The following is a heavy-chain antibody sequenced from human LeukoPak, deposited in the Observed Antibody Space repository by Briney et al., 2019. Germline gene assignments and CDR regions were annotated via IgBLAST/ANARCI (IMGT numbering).Heavy chain of an antibody. CDR3: ARQKGFLEWLFYFDY. J-gene: IGHJ4*02. CDR2: IYPGDSDT. D-gene: IGHD3-3*01. CDR1: GYSFTSYW. Sequence: GESLKISCKGSGYSFTSYWIGWVRQMPGKGLEWMGIIYPGDSDTRYSPSFQGQVTISADKSISTAYLQWSSLKASDTAMYYCARQKGFLEWLFYFDYWGQGTLVTVSS. V-gene: IGHV5-51*01.